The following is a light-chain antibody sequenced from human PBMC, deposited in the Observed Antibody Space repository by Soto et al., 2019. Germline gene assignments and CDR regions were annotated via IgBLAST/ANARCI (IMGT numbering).Light chain of an antibody. Sequence: DIQMPQYPSSLSASVGDRVTITCRASQSISSYLNWYQQKPGKAPKLLIYAASSLQSGVPSRFSGSGSGTDFTLTISSLQPEDFATYYCQQSYSTPVAFGQRTMVDIK. CDR2: AAS. V-gene: IGKV1-39*01. J-gene: IGKJ1*01. CDR3: QQSYSTPVA. CDR1: QSISSY.